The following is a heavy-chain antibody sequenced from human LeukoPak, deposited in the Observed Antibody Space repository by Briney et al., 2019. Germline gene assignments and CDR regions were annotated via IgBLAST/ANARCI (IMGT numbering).Heavy chain of an antibody. Sequence: GGSLRLSCAASGFTFSSYWMSWVRQAPGKGLEWVANIKQDGSEKYYVDSVKGRFTISRDNAKNSLYLQMNSLRAEDTAVYYCARDTHCSSTSCPLFRKFDPWGQGTLVTVSS. D-gene: IGHD2-2*01. J-gene: IGHJ5*02. CDR1: GFTFSSYW. CDR2: IKQDGSEK. V-gene: IGHV3-7*03. CDR3: ARDTHCSSTSCPLFRKFDP.